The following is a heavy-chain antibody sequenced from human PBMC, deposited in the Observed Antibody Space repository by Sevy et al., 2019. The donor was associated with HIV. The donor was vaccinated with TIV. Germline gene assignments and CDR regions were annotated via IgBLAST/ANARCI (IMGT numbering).Heavy chain of an antibody. CDR2: ISYDGSNK. J-gene: IGHJ4*02. CDR3: AKDGMGAAAGAFDY. CDR1: GFTFSSYG. V-gene: IGHV3-30*18. Sequence: GGSLRLSCAASGFTFSSYGMHWVRQAPGKGLEWVAVISYDGSNKYYADSVKGRFTISRDNSKNTLYLQMNSLRAEDMAVYYCAKDGMGAAAGAFDYWGQGTLVTVSS. D-gene: IGHD6-13*01.